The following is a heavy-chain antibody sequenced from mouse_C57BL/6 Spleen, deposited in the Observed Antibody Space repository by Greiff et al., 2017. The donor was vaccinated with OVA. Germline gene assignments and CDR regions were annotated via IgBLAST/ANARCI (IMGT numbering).Heavy chain of an antibody. J-gene: IGHJ2*01. CDR2: IDPSDSYT. Sequence: QVQLKQPGAELVRPGTSVKLSCKASGYTFTSYWMHWVKQRPGQGLEWIGVIDPSDSYTNYNQKFKGKATLTVDTSSSTAYMQLSSLTSEDSAVYYWARRGDSSGHGDYWGQGTTLTVSS. V-gene: IGHV1-59*01. CDR3: ARRGDSSGHGDY. CDR1: GYTFTSYW. D-gene: IGHD3-2*02.